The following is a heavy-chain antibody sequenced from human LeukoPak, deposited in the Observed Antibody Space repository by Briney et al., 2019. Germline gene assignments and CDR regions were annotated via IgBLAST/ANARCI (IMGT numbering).Heavy chain of an antibody. Sequence: GGSLRVSCAASGFTFGDYGMTWVRQVPGKGPEWVSGIDWNGGRTGYADSVKGRFTISRDNAKNSLYLQMNSLRAEDTALYYCATGLSGLSDTFDIWGQGTMVSVSS. CDR1: GFTFGDYG. D-gene: IGHD3-3*01. CDR2: IDWNGGRT. J-gene: IGHJ3*02. V-gene: IGHV3-20*04. CDR3: ATGLSGLSDTFDI.